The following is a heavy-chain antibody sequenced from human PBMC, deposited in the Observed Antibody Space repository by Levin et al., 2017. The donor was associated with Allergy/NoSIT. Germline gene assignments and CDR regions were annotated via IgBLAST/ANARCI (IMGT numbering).Heavy chain of an antibody. J-gene: IGHJ4*02. CDR3: AKVPNYYDSSGYYF. CDR2: ISHDGTNK. D-gene: IGHD3-22*01. CDR1: GISFSSYG. Sequence: GGSLRLSCAASGISFSSYGMHWVRQTPGKGLEWVADISHDGTNKYYADSVKGRFTISRDNSKNTLYLQMNSLRPEDTAVYYCAKVPNYYDSSGYYFWGQGTLVTVSS. V-gene: IGHV3-30*18.